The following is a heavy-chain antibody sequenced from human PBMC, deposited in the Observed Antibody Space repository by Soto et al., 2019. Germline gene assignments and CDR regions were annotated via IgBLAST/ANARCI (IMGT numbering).Heavy chain of an antibody. CDR3: ARDPVGAAAGTAVYNWFDP. J-gene: IGHJ5*02. D-gene: IGHD6-13*01. CDR1: GYTFTIYA. CDR2: INAGNGNT. V-gene: IGHV1-3*01. Sequence: ASVKVSCKASGYTFTIYAMHWVLQAPGQRLEWMGWINAGNGNTKYSQKFQGRVTITRDTSASTAYMELSSLRSEDTAVYYCARDPVGAAAGTAVYNWFDPWGQGTLVTVSS.